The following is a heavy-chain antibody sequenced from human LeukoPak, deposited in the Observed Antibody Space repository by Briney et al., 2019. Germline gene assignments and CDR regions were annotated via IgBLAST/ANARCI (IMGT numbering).Heavy chain of an antibody. CDR2: IKQDGSEK. CDR3: AREYCSSTSCSHYYYYFMDV. Sequence: GGSLRLSCAASGFTFSSYWMSWVRQAPGKGLEWVANIKQDGSEKYYVDSVKGRFTISRDNAKNSLYLQMNSLRAEDTAVYYCAREYCSSTSCSHYYYYFMDVWGKGTTVTVSS. V-gene: IGHV3-7*01. D-gene: IGHD2-2*01. CDR1: GFTFSSYW. J-gene: IGHJ6*03.